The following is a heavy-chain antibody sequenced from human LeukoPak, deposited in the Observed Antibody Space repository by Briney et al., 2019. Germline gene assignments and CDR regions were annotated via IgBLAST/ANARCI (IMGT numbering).Heavy chain of an antibody. CDR2: IYSGGST. V-gene: IGHV3-53*01. CDR1: GFTVSSNY. D-gene: IGHD3-22*01. CDR3: ARVVSYYDSSGYHNYFDY. Sequence: GGSLTLSCAASGFTVSSNYMSWVRQAPTKGLEWDSVIYSGGSTYYADSVKGRFTISRDNSKNTLYLQMNSLRAEDTAVYYCARVVSYYDSSGYHNYFDYWGQGTLVTVSS. J-gene: IGHJ4*02.